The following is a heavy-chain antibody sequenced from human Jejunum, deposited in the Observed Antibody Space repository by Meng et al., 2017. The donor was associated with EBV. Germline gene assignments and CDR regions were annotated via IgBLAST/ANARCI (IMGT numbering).Heavy chain of an antibody. CDR3: AKNDYIWGTVMNYFDY. J-gene: IGHJ4*02. D-gene: IGHD3-16*01. CDR1: GGTFSSYA. V-gene: IGHV1-69*01. CDR2: IIPIFGTA. Sequence: QEQLVQSGAEVKKPGSPVKVSCXXSGGTFSSYAISWVRQAPGQGLEWMGGIIPIFGTANYAQKFQGRVTITADESANTAYMELSSLRSEDTAVYYCAKNDYIWGTVMNYFDYWGQGTLVTVSS.